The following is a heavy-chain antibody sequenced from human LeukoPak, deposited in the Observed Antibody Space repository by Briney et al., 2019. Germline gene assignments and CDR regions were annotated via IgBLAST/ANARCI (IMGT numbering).Heavy chain of an antibody. J-gene: IGHJ4*02. Sequence: GGSLRLSCAASGFTFSSYWMSWVRQAPGRGLEWVANIKQDGSEKYYVDSVKGRFTISRDNAKNSLYLQMNSLRAEDTAVYYCAREEAWDSTQYYFDYWGQGTLVTVSS. CDR2: IKQDGSEK. CDR3: AREEAWDSTQYYFDY. V-gene: IGHV3-7*01. CDR1: GFTFSSYW. D-gene: IGHD1-26*01.